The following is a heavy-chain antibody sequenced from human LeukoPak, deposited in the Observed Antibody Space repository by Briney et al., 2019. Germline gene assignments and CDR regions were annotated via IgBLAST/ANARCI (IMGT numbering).Heavy chain of an antibody. J-gene: IGHJ4*02. Sequence: SETLSLTCAVYGGSFSGYYWSWIRQPPGKGLEWIGEINHSGSTNCNPSLKSRVTISVDTSKNQFSLKLSSVTAADTAVYYCARGPVVIALYYFDYWGQGTLVTVSS. V-gene: IGHV4-34*01. D-gene: IGHD2-21*01. CDR3: ARGPVVIALYYFDY. CDR1: GGSFSGYY. CDR2: INHSGST.